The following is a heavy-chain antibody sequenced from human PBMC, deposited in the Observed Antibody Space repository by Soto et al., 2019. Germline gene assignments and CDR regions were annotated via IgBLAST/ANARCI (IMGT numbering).Heavy chain of an antibody. J-gene: IGHJ6*02. CDR2: IKRKIDGETT. V-gene: IGHV3-15*07. D-gene: IGHD2-15*01. CDR1: GFSITNAW. CDR3: TTGSVEGV. Sequence: EVQLVESGGGLVKPGWSLRLSCVASGFSITNAWMNWVRQAPGKGLEWVGRIKRKIDGETTDYAAPVKGRFTISREDSKNMLYLQMNSLKADDTALYYCTTGSVEGVWGQGTTVTVSS.